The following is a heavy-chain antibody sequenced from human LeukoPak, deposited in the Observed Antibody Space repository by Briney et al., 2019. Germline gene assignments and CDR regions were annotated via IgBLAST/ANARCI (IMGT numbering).Heavy chain of an antibody. D-gene: IGHD4-23*01. CDR2: IASDGSST. V-gene: IGHV3-74*01. Sequence: GGSLRLSCAASGCTFSSYWMNWVRKAPGKGLVWVSRIASDGSSTTYADSVKGRFSIFRDNAKNTLYLQMNSLRVEDTAVYYCARGRPHGNDYWGQGTLVTVSS. CDR3: ARGRPHGNDY. CDR1: GCTFSSYW. J-gene: IGHJ4*02.